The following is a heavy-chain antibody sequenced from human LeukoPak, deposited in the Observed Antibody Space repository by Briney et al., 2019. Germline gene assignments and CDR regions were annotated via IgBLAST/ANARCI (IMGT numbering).Heavy chain of an antibody. J-gene: IGHJ5*02. D-gene: IGHD1-7*01. Sequence: ASVKVSCKACGYTFTGHYMHWGRQAPGQGLEWMGWINPNSGGTNYAQKFQGRVTMTRDTSISTAYMELSRLRSDDTAVYYCARDSPGTTYNWFYPWGQGTLVTVSS. V-gene: IGHV1-2*02. CDR1: GYTFTGHY. CDR2: INPNSGGT. CDR3: ARDSPGTTYNWFYP.